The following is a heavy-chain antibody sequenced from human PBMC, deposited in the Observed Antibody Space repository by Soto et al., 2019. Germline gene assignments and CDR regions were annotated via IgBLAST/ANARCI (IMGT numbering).Heavy chain of an antibody. CDR3: ARDQSPSSGWPGMDV. V-gene: IGHV1-2*02. CDR1: GYTFTDYY. D-gene: IGHD6-19*01. Sequence: QVQLVQSGAEVKKPGASVTVSCKASGYTFTDYYMHWVRQAPGQGLEWMGWINPNSGGTNYAQKFQGRVTMTRDTSIRTAYMELNRLRSDDTAVYYCARDQSPSSGWPGMDVWGQGTTVTVSS. CDR2: INPNSGGT. J-gene: IGHJ6*02.